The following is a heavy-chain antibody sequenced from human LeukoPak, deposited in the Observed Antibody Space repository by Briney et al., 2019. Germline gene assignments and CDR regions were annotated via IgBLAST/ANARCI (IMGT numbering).Heavy chain of an antibody. J-gene: IGHJ4*02. CDR1: GFTFSSYG. V-gene: IGHV3-30*18. D-gene: IGHD6-13*01. CDR3: AKGGEQQLEYFDY. CDR2: ISCDGSNK. Sequence: GGSLRLSCAASGFTFSSYGMHWVRQAPGKGLEWVAVISCDGSNKYYADSVKGRFTISRDNSKNTLYLQMNSLRAEDTAVYYCAKGGEQQLEYFDYWGQGTLVTVSS.